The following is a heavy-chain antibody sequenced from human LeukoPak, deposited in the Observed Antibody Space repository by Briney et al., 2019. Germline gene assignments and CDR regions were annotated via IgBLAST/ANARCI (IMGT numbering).Heavy chain of an antibody. V-gene: IGHV3-48*03. Sequence: PGGSLRLSCAASGFTFSSYEMNWVRQAPGKGLEWVSFISSSGSTLSYADSVKGRFTISRDNARNSLYLQMSSLRAEDTAVYYCAKRGAEVGETVAPGDYWGQGTLLTVSS. CDR2: ISSSGSTL. CDR3: AKRGAEVGETVAPGDY. D-gene: IGHD1-26*01. J-gene: IGHJ4*02. CDR1: GFTFSSYE.